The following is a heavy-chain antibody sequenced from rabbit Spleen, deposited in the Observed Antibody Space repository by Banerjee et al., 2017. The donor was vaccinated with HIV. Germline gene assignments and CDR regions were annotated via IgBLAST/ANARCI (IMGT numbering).Heavy chain of an antibody. D-gene: IGHD1-1*01. CDR3: ARDLTGVIGWNFGW. CDR2: IFTGNVKT. CDR1: GFSFNSGYD. J-gene: IGHJ4*01. V-gene: IGHV1S40*01. Sequence: QSLEESGGGLVKPGASLTLTCTASGFSFNSGYDMCWVRLAPGKGLEWIGCIFTGNVKTYYASWAKGRFTISKTSSTTVTLQMTSLTVADTGTYFCARDLTGVIGWNFGWWGQGTLVTVS.